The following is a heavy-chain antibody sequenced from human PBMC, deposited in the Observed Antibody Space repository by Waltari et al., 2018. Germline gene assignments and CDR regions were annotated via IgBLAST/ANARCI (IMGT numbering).Heavy chain of an antibody. CDR2: IDHSGNT. CDR3: ARGPMRGWFDP. V-gene: IGHV4-34*01. Sequence: QVQLQQWGAGLLKPSETLSLTCGVYGGSFSGYSWTWIRQPPGKGLEWIGEIDHSGNTNYKPSLNGRVTISVDTSKNQFSLKLSSVTAADTAVYYCARGPMRGWFDPWGQGTLVTVSS. D-gene: IGHD3-22*01. J-gene: IGHJ5*02. CDR1: GGSFSGYS.